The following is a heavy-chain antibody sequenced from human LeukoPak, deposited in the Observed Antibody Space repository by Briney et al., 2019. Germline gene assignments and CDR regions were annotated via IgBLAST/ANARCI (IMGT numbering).Heavy chain of an antibody. D-gene: IGHD1-26*01. J-gene: IGHJ6*02. Sequence: SETLSLTCTVSGGSITSYYWSWIRQPPGKGLEWIGYIYYSGSSNYNPSLKSRVTISVDTSKNQFSLKLSSVTAADTAVYYCARYTRGRNGMDVWGQGTTVTVSS. V-gene: IGHV4-59*08. CDR2: IYYSGSS. CDR3: ARYTRGRNGMDV. CDR1: GGSITSYY.